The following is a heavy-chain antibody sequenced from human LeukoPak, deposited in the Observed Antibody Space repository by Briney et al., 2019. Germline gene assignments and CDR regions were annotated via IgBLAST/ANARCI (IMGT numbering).Heavy chain of an antibody. V-gene: IGHV3-74*01. CDR2: INNDGSST. D-gene: IGHD5-24*01. CDR1: GFTFSSYW. CDR3: ARDHMAVYYYYYMDV. Sequence: GGSLRLSCAASGFTFSSYWMHWVRQAPGKGLVWVSRINNDGSSTSYADSVKGRFTISRDNAKNTLYLQMNSLRAEDTAVYYCARDHMAVYYYYYMDVWGKGTTVTVSS. J-gene: IGHJ6*03.